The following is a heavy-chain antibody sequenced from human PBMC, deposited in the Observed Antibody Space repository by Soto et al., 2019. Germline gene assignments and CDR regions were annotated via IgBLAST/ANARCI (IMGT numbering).Heavy chain of an antibody. D-gene: IGHD2-8*01. CDR1: GYSFTDYH. Sequence: SVKVSCKASGYSFTDYHIHWVRQAPGQGLEWLGRINPKSGGTSTAQKFQGWVTMTTDTSISTASMELTRLTSDDTAIYYCARGDSTDCSNGVCSFFYHHDMDVWGQGHTVTVSS. CDR3: ARGDSTDCSNGVCSFFYHHDMDV. J-gene: IGHJ6*02. V-gene: IGHV1-2*04. CDR2: INPKSGGT.